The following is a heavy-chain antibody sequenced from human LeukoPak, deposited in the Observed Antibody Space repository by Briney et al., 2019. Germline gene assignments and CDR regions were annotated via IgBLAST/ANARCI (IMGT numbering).Heavy chain of an antibody. D-gene: IGHD3/OR15-3a*01. V-gene: IGHV4-59*12. CDR3: ARDMILNL. CDR2: IYYTGNT. CDR1: GGSISSYY. J-gene: IGHJ5*02. Sequence: SETLSLTCTVSGGSISSYYWSWIRQPPGKGLEWIAYIYYTGNTNYNPSLKSRVTISVDTSKNQFSLKLSSVTAADTAVYYCARDMILNLWGQGTLVTVSS.